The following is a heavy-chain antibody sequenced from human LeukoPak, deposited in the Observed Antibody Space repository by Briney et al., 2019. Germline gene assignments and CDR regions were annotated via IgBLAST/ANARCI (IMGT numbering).Heavy chain of an antibody. Sequence: ASVEVSCKASGYTFTSYGISWVRQAPGQGLECMGWISAYNGNTNNAQKLQGSVTMTKDKATTTAYMELRSLRSDDTAVYYCARKGAYYYGSGSSTHFDHCGQGTMVTVSS. J-gene: IGHJ4*02. D-gene: IGHD3-10*01. CDR3: ARKGAYYYGSGSSTHFDH. CDR1: GYTFTSYG. V-gene: IGHV1-18*01. CDR2: ISAYNGNT.